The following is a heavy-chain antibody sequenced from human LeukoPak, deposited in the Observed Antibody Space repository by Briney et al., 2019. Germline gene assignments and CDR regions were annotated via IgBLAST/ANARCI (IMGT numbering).Heavy chain of an antibody. D-gene: IGHD6-13*01. CDR1: GGSISSSTYY. CDR2: IYYDRST. CDR3: TRDRIAAAGTGNY. J-gene: IGHJ4*02. V-gene: IGHV4-39*07. Sequence: SETLSLTCTVSGGSISSSTYYWGWIRQPPGKGLEWIGNIYYDRSTYYNPSLKSRVTISVDTSKNQFSLKLNSVTAADTAVYYCTRDRIAAAGTGNYWGQGTLVTVSS.